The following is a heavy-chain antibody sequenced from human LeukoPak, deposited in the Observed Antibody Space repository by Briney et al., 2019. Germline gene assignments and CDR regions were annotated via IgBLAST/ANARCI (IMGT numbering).Heavy chain of an antibody. CDR1: SGSFSGYY. CDR2: INHSGST. CDR3: ARHSDSSGWYYIPFYFDY. D-gene: IGHD6-19*01. J-gene: IGHJ4*02. V-gene: IGHV4-34*01. Sequence: SETLSLTCAVYSGSFSGYYWSWIRQPPGKGLEWIGEINHSGSTNYNPSLKSRVTISVDTSKNQFSLKLSSVTAADTAVYYCARHSDSSGWYYIPFYFDYWGQGTLVTVSS.